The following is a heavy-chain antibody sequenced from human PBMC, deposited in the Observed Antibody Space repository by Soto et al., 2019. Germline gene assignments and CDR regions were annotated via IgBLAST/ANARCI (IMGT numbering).Heavy chain of an antibody. CDR3: ARDRAGTAMGRVYYFDY. J-gene: IGHJ4*02. Sequence: SVKVSCKASGVTFSSYAISWVRQAPGQGLEWMGGIIPIFGTANYAQKFQGRVTITADESTSTAYMELSSLRSEDTAVYYCARDRAGTAMGRVYYFDYWGQGTLVTVSS. CDR2: IIPIFGTA. D-gene: IGHD5-18*01. V-gene: IGHV1-69*13. CDR1: GVTFSSYA.